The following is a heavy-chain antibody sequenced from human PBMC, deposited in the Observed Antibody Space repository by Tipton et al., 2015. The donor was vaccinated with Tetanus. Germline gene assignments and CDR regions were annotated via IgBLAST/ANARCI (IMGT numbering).Heavy chain of an antibody. CDR3: ARHYGSGSDDAFDI. Sequence: TLSLTCTVSGGSVSSSTYYWVWIRQPPGKGLEWIGTIFYSGSTYYSPSLKSRVTMSVDTSKNQFSLKLSSVTAADTAVYYCARHYGSGSDDAFDIWGQGTMVTVSS. J-gene: IGHJ3*02. CDR2: IFYSGST. V-gene: IGHV4-39*07. D-gene: IGHD3-10*01. CDR1: GGSVSSSTYY.